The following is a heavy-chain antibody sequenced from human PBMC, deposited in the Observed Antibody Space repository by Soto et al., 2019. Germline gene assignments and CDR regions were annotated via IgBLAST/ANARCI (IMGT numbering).Heavy chain of an antibody. D-gene: IGHD3-10*01. V-gene: IGHV3-30*03. Sequence: QVQLVESGGGVVQPGRSLRLSCAASGFTFSSYGMHWDRKAPGKGLEWVAVISYDGSNKYYADSVKGRFTISRDNSKNTLYLQMNSLRAEDTDVYYCVSRGGGFDWGQGTLVTVSS. CDR2: ISYDGSNK. J-gene: IGHJ4*02. CDR3: VSRGGGFD. CDR1: GFTFSSYG.